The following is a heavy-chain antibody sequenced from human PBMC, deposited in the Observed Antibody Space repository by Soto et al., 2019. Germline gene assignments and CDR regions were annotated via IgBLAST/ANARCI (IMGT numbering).Heavy chain of an antibody. D-gene: IGHD2-8*01. Sequence: QVQLQESGPGLVKPSETLSLTCTVSGGSVSSGNYYWSWIRQPPGKGLEWIGYFYYTGSINYNPYLEIRGTIFIDASKNKFSLRLSSVTAADTAVYYCARSMFYSDGTNDSTFEYWGQGARVTAS. CDR3: ARSMFYSDGTNDSTFEY. CDR2: FYYTGSI. J-gene: IGHJ4*02. CDR1: GGSVSSGNYY. V-gene: IGHV4-61*01.